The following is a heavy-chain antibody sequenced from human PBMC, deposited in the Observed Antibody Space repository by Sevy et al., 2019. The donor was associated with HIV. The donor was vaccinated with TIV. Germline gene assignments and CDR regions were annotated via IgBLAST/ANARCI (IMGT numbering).Heavy chain of an antibody. V-gene: IGHV3-15*01. CDR1: GFTFSYAW. Sequence: GGSLRLSCAASGFTFSYAWMSWVRQAPGKGLEWVGRIKAKSDGGTIDYAAPVKGRFIISRDDSKNTLYLQMNSLKTEDTGIYYCNTDPIIVLLVTDGMDVWGQGTTVTVSS. D-gene: IGHD2-8*02. CDR2: IKAKSDGGTI. J-gene: IGHJ6*02. CDR3: NTDPIIVLLVTDGMDV.